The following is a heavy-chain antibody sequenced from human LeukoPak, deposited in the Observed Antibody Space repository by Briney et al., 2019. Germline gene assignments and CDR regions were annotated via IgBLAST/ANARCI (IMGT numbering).Heavy chain of an antibody. CDR1: GYTLTELS. D-gene: IGHD2-21*02. Sequence: ASVKVSCKVSGYTLTELSMHWVRQAPGKGLEWMGGFDPEDGETIYAQKFQGRVTMTEDTSTDTAYMELSSLRSEDTAVYYCAVAYCGGDCPPGRAFDIGAQGTMVTVFS. CDR2: FDPEDGET. J-gene: IGHJ3*02. V-gene: IGHV1-24*01. CDR3: AVAYCGGDCPPGRAFDI.